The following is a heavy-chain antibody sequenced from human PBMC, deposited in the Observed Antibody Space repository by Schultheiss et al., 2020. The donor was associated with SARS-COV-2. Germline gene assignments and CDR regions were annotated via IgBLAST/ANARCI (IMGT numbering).Heavy chain of an antibody. Sequence: GGSLRLSCAASGFTVSSYGMHWVRQAPGKGLEWVSAISGSGGSTYYADSVKGRFTISRDNSKNTLYLQMNSLRAEDTAVYYCAKAYSSSWALKAFDIWGQGTMVTVSS. D-gene: IGHD6-13*01. CDR1: GFTVSSYG. J-gene: IGHJ3*02. CDR3: AKAYSSSWALKAFDI. V-gene: IGHV3-23*01. CDR2: ISGSGGST.